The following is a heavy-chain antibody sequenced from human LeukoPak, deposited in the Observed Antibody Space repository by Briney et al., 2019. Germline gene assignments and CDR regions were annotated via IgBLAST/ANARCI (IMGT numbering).Heavy chain of an antibody. D-gene: IGHD1-26*01. CDR1: GYTLTELS. CDR3: ATDSRERVFDP. V-gene: IGHV1-24*01. CDR2: FDPEDGET. Sequence: ASVKVSCKVSGYTLTELSMHWVRQAPGKRLEWMGGFDPEDGETICAQKFQGRVTMTEDTSTDTAYMELSSLRSEDTAVYYCATDSRERVFDPWGQGTLVTVSS. J-gene: IGHJ5*02.